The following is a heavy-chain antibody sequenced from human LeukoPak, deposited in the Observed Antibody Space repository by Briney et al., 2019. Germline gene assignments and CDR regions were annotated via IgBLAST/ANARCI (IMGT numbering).Heavy chain of an antibody. CDR1: GVPISSYY. CDR2: IYYTGST. D-gene: IGHD6-6*01. J-gene: IGHJ4*02. Sequence: SETLSLTCTVSGVPISSYYWSWIRQPPGKGLEWIGYIYYTGSTNYNPSLKSRVTISVDTSKNQFSLKLSYVNAADTAVYYCARYISSGLDYWGQGTLVTVSS. V-gene: IGHV4-59*08. CDR3: ARYISSGLDY.